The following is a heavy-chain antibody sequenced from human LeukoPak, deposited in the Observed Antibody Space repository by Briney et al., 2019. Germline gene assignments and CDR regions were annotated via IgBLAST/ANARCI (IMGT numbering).Heavy chain of an antibody. CDR3: ARGLLWFGESYWYFDL. D-gene: IGHD3-10*01. V-gene: IGHV4-31*03. Sequence: PSETLSLTCTVSGGSISSGGYYWSWIRQHPGKGLEWIGYIYYSGSTYYNPSLKSRVTISVDTSKNQFSLKLSSVTAADTAVYYCARGLLWFGESYWYFDLWGRGTLVTVSS. CDR2: IYYSGST. CDR1: GGSISSGGYY. J-gene: IGHJ2*01.